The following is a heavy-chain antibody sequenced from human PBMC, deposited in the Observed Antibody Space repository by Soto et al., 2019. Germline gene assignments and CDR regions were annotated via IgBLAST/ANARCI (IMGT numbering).Heavy chain of an antibody. CDR2: IYPGDSDT. CDR1: GYRFTSYL. D-gene: IGHD4-17*01. CDR3: ARLRGDYGWFDP. Sequence: PGESLQICCKGFGYRFTSYLSGWVRQMPGKGLEWMGIIYPGDSDTRYSPSFQGQVTISADKSISTAYLQWSSLKASDTAMYYCARLRGDYGWFDPWGQGTLVTVSS. V-gene: IGHV5-51*01. J-gene: IGHJ5*02.